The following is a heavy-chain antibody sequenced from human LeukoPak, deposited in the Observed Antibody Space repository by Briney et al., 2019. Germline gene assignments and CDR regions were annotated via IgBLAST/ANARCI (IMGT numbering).Heavy chain of an antibody. CDR2: IYYSGST. CDR3: ASLRLQYFDL. Sequence: PSETLSLTCTVSGGSISSSSYYWGWIRQPPGKGLEWIGSIYYSGSTYYNPSLKSRVTISVDTSKNQFSLSLSSVTAADTAVYYCASLRLQYFDLWGRGTLVTVSS. D-gene: IGHD5/OR15-5a*01. J-gene: IGHJ2*01. CDR1: GGSISSSSYY. V-gene: IGHV4-39*07.